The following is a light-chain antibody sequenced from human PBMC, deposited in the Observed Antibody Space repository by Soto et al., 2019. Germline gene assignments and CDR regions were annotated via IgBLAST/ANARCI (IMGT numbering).Light chain of an antibody. V-gene: IGKV3-20*01. CDR2: GAS. Sequence: IVVSLSPGTLSLSKGERATLSCRASQSVSSYLAWYQQKPGQAPRLLIYGASSRATGIPDRFSGGGSGTDFSLTISRLDPEDFAVYYCQQYSSSPITFGQGTRLEIK. J-gene: IGKJ5*01. CDR3: QQYSSSPIT. CDR1: QSVSSY.